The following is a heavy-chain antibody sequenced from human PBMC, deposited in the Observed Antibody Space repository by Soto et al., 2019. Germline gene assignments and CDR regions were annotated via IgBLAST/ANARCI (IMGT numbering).Heavy chain of an antibody. V-gene: IGHV3-30*18. CDR3: AKDLRSGSSGLDY. J-gene: IGHJ4*02. Sequence: GGSLILSCAASGFTFSSYCMHWVRQAPGKGLEWVAVISYDGSNKYYADSVKGRFTISRDNSKNTLYLQMNSLRAEDTAVYYCAKDLRSGSSGLDYWGQGTLVTVSS. CDR2: ISYDGSNK. CDR1: GFTFSSYC. D-gene: IGHD6-19*01.